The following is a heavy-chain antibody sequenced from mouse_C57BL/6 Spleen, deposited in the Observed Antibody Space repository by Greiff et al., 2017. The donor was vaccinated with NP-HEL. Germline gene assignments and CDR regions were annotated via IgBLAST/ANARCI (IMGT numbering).Heavy chain of an antibody. D-gene: IGHD3-1*01. J-gene: IGHJ3*01. CDR2: IDPENGDT. V-gene: IGHV14-4*01. CDR3: TTRVGLAWFAY. CDR1: GFNIKDDY. Sequence: EVQLMESGAELVRPGASVKLSCTASGFNIKDDYMHWVKQRPEQGLEWIGWIDPENGDTEYASKFQGKATITADTSSNTAYLQLSSLTSEDTAVYYCTTRVGLAWFAYWGQGTLVTVSA.